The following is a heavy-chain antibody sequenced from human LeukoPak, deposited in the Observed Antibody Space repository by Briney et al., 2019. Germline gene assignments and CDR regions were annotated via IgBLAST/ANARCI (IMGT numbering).Heavy chain of an antibody. CDR2: IRYDGSNK. Sequence: QPGGSLRLSCAASGFTFSSYGMHWVRQAPGKGLEWVAFIRYDGSNKYYADSVKGRFTISRNNSKNTLYLQMNSLRAEDTAVYYCAKDLRQYDILTGPHWFDPWGQGTLVTVSS. CDR1: GFTFSSYG. J-gene: IGHJ5*02. V-gene: IGHV3-30*02. CDR3: AKDLRQYDILTGPHWFDP. D-gene: IGHD3-9*01.